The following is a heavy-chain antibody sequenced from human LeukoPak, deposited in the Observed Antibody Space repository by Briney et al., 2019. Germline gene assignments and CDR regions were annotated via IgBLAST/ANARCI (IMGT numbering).Heavy chain of an antibody. J-gene: IGHJ4*02. CDR2: ISDSGGAT. CDR1: GFSFNNYD. V-gene: IGHV3-23*01. Sequence: QPGGSLRLSCAASGFSFNNYDMTWVRQGPGKGLEWVSRISDSGGATGYGDSVKGRFTISRDNSKNTVYLQMNSLRAEDTAVYYCGRYGRNPEFWGQGTLVTVSS. D-gene: IGHD2-2*01. CDR3: GRYGRNPEF.